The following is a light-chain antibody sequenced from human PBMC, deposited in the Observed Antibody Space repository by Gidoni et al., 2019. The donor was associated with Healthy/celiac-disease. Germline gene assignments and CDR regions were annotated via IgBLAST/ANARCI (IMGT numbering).Light chain of an antibody. J-gene: IGKJ1*01. CDR3: QQYGSSQT. Sequence: EIVLTLTPATLSLSPGERATLSCRASQRVSCRYLAWYQQKPGQAPRLLSYGASSRATGIPDRFNGTGCGTRFTLSISRLGAGGFAVYYCQQYGSSQTFGQGTKVEIK. CDR1: QRVSCRY. V-gene: IGKV3-20*01. CDR2: GAS.